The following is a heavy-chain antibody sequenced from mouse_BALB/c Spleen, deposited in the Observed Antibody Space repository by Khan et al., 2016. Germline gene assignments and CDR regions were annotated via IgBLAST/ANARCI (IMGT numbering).Heavy chain of an antibody. CDR1: GFTFSDYY. Sequence: EVELVESGGGLVKPGGSLKLSCAASGFTFSDYYMYWVRQTPEKRLEWVATISDGGSYTYYPDSVKGRFTISRDNAKNNLYLQMSSLNSEGTASYYCAIEGLRRGFAYWGQGTLVTVSA. J-gene: IGHJ3*01. CDR2: ISDGGSYT. CDR3: AIEGLRRGFAY. V-gene: IGHV5-4*02. D-gene: IGHD2-4*01.